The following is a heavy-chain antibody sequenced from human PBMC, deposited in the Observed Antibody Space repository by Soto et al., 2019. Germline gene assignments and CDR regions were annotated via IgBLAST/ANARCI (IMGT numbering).Heavy chain of an antibody. V-gene: IGHV4-39*01. D-gene: IGHD3-9*01. CDR3: ARLTSYYDILTGYYYGDYFDY. CDR1: GGSISSSSYY. J-gene: IGHJ4*02. Sequence: SETLSLTCTVSGGSISSSSYYWGWIRQPPGKGLEWIGSIYYSGSTYYNPSLKSRVTISVDTSKNQFSLKLSSVTAADTAVYYCARLTSYYDILTGYYYGDYFDYWGQGTLVTVSS. CDR2: IYYSGST.